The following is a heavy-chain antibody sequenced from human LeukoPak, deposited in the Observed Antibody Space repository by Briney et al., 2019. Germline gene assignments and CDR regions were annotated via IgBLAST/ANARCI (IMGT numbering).Heavy chain of an antibody. V-gene: IGHV1-69*05. D-gene: IGHD3-10*01. CDR1: GGTFSSYA. J-gene: IGHJ5*02. CDR3: ARAGYGSGSRYNWFDP. Sequence: SVKVSCKASGGTFSSYAISWVRQAPGQGLEWMGGIIPIFGTANYAQKFQGRVTITTDESTSTAYMELSSLRSEDTAVYYCARAGYGSGSRYNWFDPWGQGTLVTVSS. CDR2: IIPIFGTA.